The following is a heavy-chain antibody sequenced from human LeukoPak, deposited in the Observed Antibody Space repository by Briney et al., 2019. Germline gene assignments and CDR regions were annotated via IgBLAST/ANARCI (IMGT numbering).Heavy chain of an antibody. J-gene: IGHJ4*02. CDR3: ARSYSSGWYVSDY. V-gene: IGHV1-8*01. CDR1: GYTFTGYD. D-gene: IGHD6-19*01. Sequence: ASVKVSCKASGYTFTGYDINWVRQATGQGLEWMGWMNPNSGNTGYAQKFQGRVTMTRNTSISTAYMELSSLRSEDTAVYYCARSYSSGWYVSDYWGQGTLVTVSS. CDR2: MNPNSGNT.